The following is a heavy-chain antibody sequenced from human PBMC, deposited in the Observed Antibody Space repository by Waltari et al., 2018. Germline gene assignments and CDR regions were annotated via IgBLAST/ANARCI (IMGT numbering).Heavy chain of an antibody. D-gene: IGHD3-22*01. CDR1: GFMFRNYA. Sequence: DVQLVDSGGALVHPGGSLLLSCAASGFMFRNYAMTWVCQAPGKRLEWVSSVSGNGATTYYADSVRGRFTISRDNSENTLYLQMDRLRADDTAVYYCAKDFDTSGYFPLGSWGQGTLVTVSS. CDR2: VSGNGATT. J-gene: IGHJ5*02. CDR3: AKDFDTSGYFPLGS. V-gene: IGHV3-23*04.